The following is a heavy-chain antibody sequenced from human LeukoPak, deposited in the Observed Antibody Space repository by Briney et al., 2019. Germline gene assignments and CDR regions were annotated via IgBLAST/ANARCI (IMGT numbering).Heavy chain of an antibody. CDR1: GGSISSYY. CDR3: ARVGMGYCSSTSCSGYYYYMDV. V-gene: IGHV4-59*01. Sequence: SETLSLTCTVSGGSISSYYWSWIRQRPGKGLEWIGYIYYTGSTNYNPSLKSRVTISVDTSKNQFSLKLSSVTAADTAVYYCARVGMGYCSSTSCSGYYYYMDVWGKGTTVTISS. J-gene: IGHJ6*03. CDR2: IYYTGST. D-gene: IGHD2-2*01.